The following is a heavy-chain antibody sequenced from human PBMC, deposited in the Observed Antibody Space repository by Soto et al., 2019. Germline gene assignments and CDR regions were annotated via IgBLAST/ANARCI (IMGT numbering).Heavy chain of an antibody. J-gene: IGHJ4*02. CDR1: GFTFSDHY. V-gene: IGHV3-72*01. CDR2: TRNKANSYTT. Sequence: GGSLRLSCAASGFTFSDHYMDWVRQAPGKGLEWVGRTRNKANSYTTEYAASVKGRFTISRDDSKNSLYLQMNSLKTEDTAVYYCARGLLPGGELKELDYWGQGTLVTVSS. D-gene: IGHD1-26*01. CDR3: ARGLLPGGELKELDY.